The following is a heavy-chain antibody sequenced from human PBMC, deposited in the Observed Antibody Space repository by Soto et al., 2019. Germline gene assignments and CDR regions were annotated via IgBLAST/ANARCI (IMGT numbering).Heavy chain of an antibody. J-gene: IGHJ4*02. Sequence: GESLKISCKGSGYNFAGYWIAWGRQMPGKGLELMGIIYPSDSDTRYRPSFQGQVTISADKSISSAYLQWSSLRASDTAMYYCARGGVSTRTFDYWGQGTLVTVS. CDR2: IYPSDSDT. D-gene: IGHD3-3*01. V-gene: IGHV5-51*01. CDR3: ARGGVSTRTFDY. CDR1: GYNFAGYW.